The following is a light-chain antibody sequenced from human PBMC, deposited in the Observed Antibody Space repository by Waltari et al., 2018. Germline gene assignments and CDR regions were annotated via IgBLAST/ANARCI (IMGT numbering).Light chain of an antibody. CDR3: SSYTTRGTWV. CDR1: FSDVGPYNH. J-gene: IGLJ3*02. CDR2: DGS. Sequence: QSALTQPASVSGSPGQSITLSCPGAFSDVGPYNHVSWYRQLPGEAPKLPIYDGSHRPSGVSDRLSGSKSGNTASLTISGLQPEDEADYFCSSYTTRGTWVFGGGTKLTVL. V-gene: IGLV2-14*03.